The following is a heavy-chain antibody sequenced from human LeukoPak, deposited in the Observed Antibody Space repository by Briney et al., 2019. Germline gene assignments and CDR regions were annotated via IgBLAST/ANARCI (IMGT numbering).Heavy chain of an antibody. CDR3: ARDRTRYSGYADYYYYMDV. CDR1: GFTFSSYW. D-gene: IGHD5-12*01. Sequence: PGGSLRLSCAASGFTFSSYWMSWVRQAPGKGLEWVANIKQDGSEKYYVDSVKGRFTISRDNAKNSLYLQMNSLRAEDTAVYYCARDRTRYSGYADYYYYMDVWGKGTTVTVSS. J-gene: IGHJ6*03. CDR2: IKQDGSEK. V-gene: IGHV3-7*01.